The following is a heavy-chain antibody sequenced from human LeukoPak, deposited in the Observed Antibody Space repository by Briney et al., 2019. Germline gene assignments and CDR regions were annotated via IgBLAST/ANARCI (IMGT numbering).Heavy chain of an antibody. CDR3: ARKETIFGDWGFDY. J-gene: IGHJ4*02. CDR1: GYTFTGYY. CDR2: INPNSGGT. D-gene: IGHD3-3*01. Sequence: ASVKVSCKASGYTFTGYYMHWVRQAPGQGLEWMGWINPNSGGTNYAQKFQGRVTMTRDMSTSTVYMELSSLRSEDTAVYYCARKETIFGDWGFDYWGQGTLVTVSS. V-gene: IGHV1-2*02.